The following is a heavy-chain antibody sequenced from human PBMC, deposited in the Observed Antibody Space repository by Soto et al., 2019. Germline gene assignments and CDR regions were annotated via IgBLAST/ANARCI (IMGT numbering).Heavy chain of an antibody. Sequence: GGSLRLSCAASGFTFSSYSMNWVRQAPGKGLERVSYISSSSSTIYYAGSVKGRFTISRDNAKNSLYLQMNSLRDEDTAVYYCARVPPSRIWFGDWYYYGMDVWGQGTTVTAP. D-gene: IGHD3-10*01. CDR3: ARVPPSRIWFGDWYYYGMDV. V-gene: IGHV3-48*02. CDR1: GFTFSSYS. CDR2: ISSSSSTI. J-gene: IGHJ6*02.